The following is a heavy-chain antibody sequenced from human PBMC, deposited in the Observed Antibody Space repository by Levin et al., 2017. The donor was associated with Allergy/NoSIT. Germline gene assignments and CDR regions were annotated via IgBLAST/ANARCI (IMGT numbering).Heavy chain of an antibody. Sequence: GGSLRLSCAASGFTFSDYYMSWIRQTPGRGLEWISYIRSTGTYANYADSVKGRFTISRDNAKNSLFLQMNSLRAEDTAVYYCARDYSSGIYAHFDYWGQGSLVTVSS. CDR2: IRSTGTYA. J-gene: IGHJ4*02. D-gene: IGHD3-10*01. CDR3: ARDYSSGIYAHFDY. CDR1: GFTFSDYY. V-gene: IGHV3-11*05.